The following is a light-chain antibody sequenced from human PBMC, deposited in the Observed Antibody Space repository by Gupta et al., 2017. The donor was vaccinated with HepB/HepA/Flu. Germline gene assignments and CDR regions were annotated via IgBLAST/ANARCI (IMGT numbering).Light chain of an antibody. CDR1: QNIAMY. Sequence: DIQMTQSPSSVSASIGDSVTITCRASQNIAMYLNWYQQKSGEAPKLLIYAASNLQNEVPSRFSGRGSGTHFSLTISSVEPEDFGTYYCQQSHSSPRGFGGGTKVEIK. J-gene: IGKJ4*01. CDR2: AAS. V-gene: IGKV1-39*01. CDR3: QQSHSSPRG.